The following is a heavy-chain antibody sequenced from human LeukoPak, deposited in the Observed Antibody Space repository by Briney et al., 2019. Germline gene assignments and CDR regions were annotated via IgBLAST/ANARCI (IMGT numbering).Heavy chain of an antibody. CDR3: ARGRYGSPWPLSGGFGMDV. J-gene: IGHJ6*02. CDR2: VSHDGSDT. V-gene: IGHV3-30*04. D-gene: IGHD2-15*01. Sequence: YPGGSLRLSCAASGFTFSTFAIHWVRQAPGKGPEWLAVVSHDGSDTYYADSVEGRFTISRDNSKNTLHLQMNSLRVEDTAIFFCARGRYGSPWPLSGGFGMDVWGQGTTVTVSS. CDR1: GFTFSTFA.